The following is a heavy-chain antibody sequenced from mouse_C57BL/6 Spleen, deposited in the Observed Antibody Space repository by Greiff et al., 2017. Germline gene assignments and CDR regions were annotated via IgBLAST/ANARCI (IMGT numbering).Heavy chain of an antibody. CDR2: FTMYSDAT. CDR1: YFAFMASA. Sequence: LQQSGAELVRPGSSVKLSCKESYFAFMASAMHWVKQRPGHGLEWIGSFTMYSDATEYSENFKGKATLTANTSSSPAYMELSSLTSEDSAVYYCEREGVRRGEWYFDVRRTATMVPASS. CDR3: EREGVRRGEWYFDV. V-gene: IGHV1-49*01. D-gene: IGHD2-14*01. J-gene: IGHJ1*03.